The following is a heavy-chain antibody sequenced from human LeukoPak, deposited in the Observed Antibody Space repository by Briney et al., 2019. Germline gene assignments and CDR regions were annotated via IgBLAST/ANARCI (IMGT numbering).Heavy chain of an antibody. CDR1: GSTFSSYW. Sequence: GGSLRLSCAASGSTFSSYWMSWVRQAPGKGLEWVANIKQDGSEKYYVDSVKGRFTISRDNAKNSLYLQMNSLRAEDTAVYYCARGGEYDILTGYRPIAYYYYGMDVWGQGTTVTVSS. CDR2: IKQDGSEK. D-gene: IGHD3-9*01. V-gene: IGHV3-7*01. J-gene: IGHJ6*02. CDR3: ARGGEYDILTGYRPIAYYYYGMDV.